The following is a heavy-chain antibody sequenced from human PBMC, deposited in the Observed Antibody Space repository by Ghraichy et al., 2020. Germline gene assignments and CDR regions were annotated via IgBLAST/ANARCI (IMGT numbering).Heavy chain of an antibody. CDR3: GRRAPSP. J-gene: IGHJ5*02. V-gene: IGHV3-23*01. Sequence: GESLNISCAASGFTFSSYAMSWVRQAPGMGLEWVSDISGSGGSTEYADPVKGRFTISRDNSKNMVYLQMNSLRVEDTAVYYCGRRAPSPWGQGTLVTVSS. CDR1: GFTFSSYA. CDR2: ISGSGGST.